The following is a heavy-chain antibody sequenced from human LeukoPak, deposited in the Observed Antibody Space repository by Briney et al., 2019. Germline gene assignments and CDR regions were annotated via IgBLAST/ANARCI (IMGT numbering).Heavy chain of an antibody. CDR2: IYSGGDA. V-gene: IGHV3-53*01. D-gene: IGHD6-19*01. CDR3: ARSFSSGWSDY. Sequence: GGSLRLSCAASGFSVSNNYMTWVRQAPGKGQEWVSVIYSGGDAYYADSVKGRFTISRDNSKNTLHLEMNNLRVEDTAVYYCARSFSSGWSDYWGQGTLVAVAS. J-gene: IGHJ4*02. CDR1: GFSVSNNY.